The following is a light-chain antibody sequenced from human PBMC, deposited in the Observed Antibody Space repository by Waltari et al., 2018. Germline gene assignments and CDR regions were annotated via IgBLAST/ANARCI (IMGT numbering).Light chain of an antibody. CDR2: KDT. Sequence: SYELTQSPSVSVSPGQTARITCSGEKLPKQYAFWYQQKPGQAPVLVMCKDTERPSGIPGRFSGSSSGTTVTLTISGVQPEDEASYYCQSADIGGYDVLFGGVTKVTVL. CDR3: QSADIGGYDVL. V-gene: IGLV3-25*03. CDR1: KLPKQY. J-gene: IGLJ2*01.